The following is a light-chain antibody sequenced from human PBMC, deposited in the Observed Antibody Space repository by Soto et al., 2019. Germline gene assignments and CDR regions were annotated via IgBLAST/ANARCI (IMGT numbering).Light chain of an antibody. Sequence: DIQMTQSPPSLSASVGHRVTITCRASLDIEGILAWYQQKPGTAPKLLIYGTSPLQSGVPSRFSGSGWGTYFILTISRLQHEDVATYYCQKYNKAPWKFGQGTKV. CDR2: GTS. CDR1: LDIEGI. J-gene: IGKJ1*01. V-gene: IGKV1-27*01. CDR3: QKYNKAPWK.